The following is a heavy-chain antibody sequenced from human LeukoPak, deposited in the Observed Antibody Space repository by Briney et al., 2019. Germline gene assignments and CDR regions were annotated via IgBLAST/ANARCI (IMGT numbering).Heavy chain of an antibody. J-gene: IGHJ4*02. CDR2: INPSGDST. CDR1: GYTFTSYY. D-gene: IGHD5-24*01. Sequence: GASVKDSCRASGYTFTSYYMRWVRRAPGQGLEWMGIINPSGDSTSYAQKFQGRVTMTRDTSTSTVYIELSSLRSEDTAVYYCARGRRRAGYNRLDNWGQGTLVTVSS. V-gene: IGHV1-46*01. CDR3: ARGRRRAGYNRLDN.